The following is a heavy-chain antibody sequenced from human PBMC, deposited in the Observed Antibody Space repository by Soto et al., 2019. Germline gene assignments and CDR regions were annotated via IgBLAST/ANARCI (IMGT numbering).Heavy chain of an antibody. CDR2: VYYTGST. CDR1: GGSISGSY. V-gene: IGHV4-59*01. Sequence: SLTCSVSGGSISGSYWSRIRQSPGKGLEWLGYVYYTGSTNYSPYLRSRVSISVDTSKNEFSLRLSSVTAADTAVYFCARSVAVPGAHIDYGGQGTQVTVYS. J-gene: IGHJ4*02. CDR3: ARSVAVPGAHIDY. D-gene: IGHD6-19*01.